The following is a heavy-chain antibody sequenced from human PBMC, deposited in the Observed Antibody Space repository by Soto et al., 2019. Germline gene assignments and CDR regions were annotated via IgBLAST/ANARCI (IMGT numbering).Heavy chain of an antibody. CDR1: GGSISSGGYY. D-gene: IGHD3-22*01. V-gene: IGHV4-31*03. CDR3: AGFRPSDSSGYGDAFDI. CDR2: IYYSGST. J-gene: IGHJ3*02. Sequence: QVQLQESGPGLVKPSQTLSLTCTVSGGSISSGGYYWSWIRQHPGKGLEWIGYIYYSGSTYYNPSLKSRVTISVDTSKNQFSLKLSSVTAADTAVYYCAGFRPSDSSGYGDAFDIWGQGTMVTVSS.